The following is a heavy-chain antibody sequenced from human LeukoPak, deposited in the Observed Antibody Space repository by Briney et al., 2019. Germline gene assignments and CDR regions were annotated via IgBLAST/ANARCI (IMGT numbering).Heavy chain of an antibody. Sequence: GGSLRLSCAASGFTFNTYWMSWVRQAPGKGLEWVANIKQDGSEKYYVDSVKGRFTISRDNAKNSLYLQMNSLRAEDTAVYYCARLYVKGFITAKGVLDYWGQGTLVTVSS. D-gene: IGHD3-10*01. CDR3: ARLYVKGFITAKGVLDY. J-gene: IGHJ4*02. V-gene: IGHV3-7*01. CDR2: IKQDGSEK. CDR1: GFTFNTYW.